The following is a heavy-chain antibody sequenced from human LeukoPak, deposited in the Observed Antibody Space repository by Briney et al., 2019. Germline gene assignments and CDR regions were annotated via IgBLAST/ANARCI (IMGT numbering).Heavy chain of an antibody. CDR2: IYYSGST. V-gene: IGHV4-39*07. CDR1: GGSISSSSYY. J-gene: IGHJ3*02. CDR3: ARDSKPVDI. D-gene: IGHD2-2*01. Sequence: SSETLSLTCTVSGGSISSSSYYWGWIRQPPGKGLEWIGSIYYSGSTYYNPSLKSRVTISVDTSKNQFSLKLSSVTAADTAVYYCARDSKPVDIWGQGTMVTVSS.